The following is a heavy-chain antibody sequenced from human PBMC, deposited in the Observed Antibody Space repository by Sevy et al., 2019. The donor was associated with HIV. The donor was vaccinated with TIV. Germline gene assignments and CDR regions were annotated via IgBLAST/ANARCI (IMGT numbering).Heavy chain of an antibody. Sequence: GGSLRLSCAASGFTFDDYAMHWVRQAPGKGLEWVSGISWKSGSMGYADSVKGRFTISRDNAKNSLYLQMNSLRADDTALYYCAKEVYGGRAAAGTGEFDPWGQGTLVTVSS. D-gene: IGHD6-13*01. CDR3: AKEVYGGRAAAGTGEFDP. CDR2: ISWKSGSM. J-gene: IGHJ5*02. CDR1: GFTFDDYA. V-gene: IGHV3-9*01.